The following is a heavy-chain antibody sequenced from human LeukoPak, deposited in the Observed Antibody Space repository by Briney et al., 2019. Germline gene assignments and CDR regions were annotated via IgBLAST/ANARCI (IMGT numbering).Heavy chain of an antibody. D-gene: IGHD3-16*01. CDR3: ARDRPFGGAALNWFDP. V-gene: IGHV1-18*01. CDR1: GYTFTSYG. CDR2: ISAYNGNT. J-gene: IGHJ5*02. Sequence: GASVKVSCKASGYTFTSYGISWVRQAPGQGLEWMGWISAYNGNTNYAQKLQGRVTMTTDTSTSTAYMELRSLRSDDTAVYYCARDRPFGGAALNWFDPWGQGTLVTVSS.